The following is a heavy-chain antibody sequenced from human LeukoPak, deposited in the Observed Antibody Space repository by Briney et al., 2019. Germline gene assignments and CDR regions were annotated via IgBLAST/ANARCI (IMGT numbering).Heavy chain of an antibody. CDR2: IKQDGSTK. J-gene: IGHJ3*02. V-gene: IGHV3-7*01. D-gene: IGHD2-8*02. Sequence: GGSLRLSCAASGFAFNKYWMTWVRQAPGKGLEWVANIKQDGSTKCYVDSVKGRFTISRDNAKNSLSLQMEYLRAEDTAVYYCGTDPPWSADPFDIWGQGTMVTVSS. CDR1: GFAFNKYW. CDR3: GTDPPWSADPFDI.